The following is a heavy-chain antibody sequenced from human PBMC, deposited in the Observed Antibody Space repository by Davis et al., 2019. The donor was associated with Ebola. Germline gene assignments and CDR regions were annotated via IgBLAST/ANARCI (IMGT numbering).Heavy chain of an antibody. CDR3: ARDLEGRDGRSWSYYYCYMDV. CDR1: GYTFTGYY. V-gene: IGHV1-2*02. Sequence: ASVKVSCKASGYTFTGYYIHWVRQAPGQGLEWMGWINPNSGGTNYAQKFQGRVTMTRDTSISTAYMELSRLRSDDTAMYYCARDLEGRDGRSWSYYYCYMDVWGKGTTVTVSS. D-gene: IGHD6-13*01. CDR2: INPNSGGT. J-gene: IGHJ6*03.